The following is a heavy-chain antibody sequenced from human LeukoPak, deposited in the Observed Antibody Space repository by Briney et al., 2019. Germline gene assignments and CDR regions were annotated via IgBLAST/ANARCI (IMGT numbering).Heavy chain of an antibody. J-gene: IGHJ4*02. D-gene: IGHD2-2*02. V-gene: IGHV1-2*02. CDR1: GYTFTGYY. CDR3: ARANFVGYCSSTSCYKGGYFDY. Sequence: ASVKVSCKASGYTFTGYYMHWVRQAPGQGLEWMGWINPNSGGTNYAQKFQGRVTMTRDTSISTAYMELSRLRSDVTAVYYCARANFVGYCSSTSCYKGGYFDYWGQGTLVTLSS. CDR2: INPNSGGT.